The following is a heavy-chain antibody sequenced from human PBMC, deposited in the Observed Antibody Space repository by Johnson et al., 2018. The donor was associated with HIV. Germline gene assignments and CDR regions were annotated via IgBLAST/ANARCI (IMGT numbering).Heavy chain of an antibody. CDR3: ARDLGNWDSPRSAFDI. V-gene: IGHV3-23*04. CDR2: ISGSGGST. Sequence: VQLVESGGDLVQPGGSLRLSCVASGFTFSSCAMSWVRQAPGKGLEWVSGISGSGGSTYYADSVKGRFTISRDNSKNTLYLQMNSLRAEDTAVYYCARDLGNWDSPRSAFDIWGQGTMVTVSS. CDR1: GFTFSSCA. D-gene: IGHD1/OR15-1a*01. J-gene: IGHJ3*02.